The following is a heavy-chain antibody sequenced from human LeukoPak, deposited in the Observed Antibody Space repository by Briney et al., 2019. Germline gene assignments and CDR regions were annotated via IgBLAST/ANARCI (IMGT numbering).Heavy chain of an antibody. Sequence: ESGPALVKPTQTLTLTYTFSGFSLSTSGMCVSWIRQPPGKALEWLARIDWDDDKYYSTSLKTRLTISKDTSKNQVVLTMTNMDPVDTATYYCAREVVVTAMGDGGFDYWGQGTLVTVSS. CDR2: IDWDDDK. CDR1: GFSLSTSGMC. D-gene: IGHD2-21*02. J-gene: IGHJ4*02. V-gene: IGHV2-70*11. CDR3: AREVVVTAMGDGGFDY.